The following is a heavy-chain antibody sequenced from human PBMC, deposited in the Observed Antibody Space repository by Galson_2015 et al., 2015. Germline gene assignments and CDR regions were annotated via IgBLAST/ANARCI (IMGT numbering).Heavy chain of an antibody. D-gene: IGHD6-6*01. J-gene: IGHJ4*02. Sequence: SETLSLTCAVSGGSISSSNWWSWVRQPPGKGLEWIWEIYHSGSTNYNPSLKSRVTISVDTSKNQFSMKLSSVTAADTAVYYCAGGEYSSYDFDYWGQGTLATVSS. CDR1: GGSISSSNW. V-gene: IGHV4-4*02. CDR2: IYHSGST. CDR3: AGGEYSSYDFDY.